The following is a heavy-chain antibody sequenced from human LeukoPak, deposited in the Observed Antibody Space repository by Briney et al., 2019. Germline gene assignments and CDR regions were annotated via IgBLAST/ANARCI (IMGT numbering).Heavy chain of an antibody. Sequence: PSETLSLTCTVSGGSISSYYWHWIRQPPGKGLEWIGYVSYSGNTNYNPSLESRLTISRDTSKNQFFLKLSSVTAADTAVYYCARFSDRYNFRVMNYFDYWGQGILVTVS. CDR3: ARFSDRYNFRVMNYFDY. V-gene: IGHV4-59*01. D-gene: IGHD1-14*01. J-gene: IGHJ4*02. CDR1: GGSISSYY. CDR2: VSYSGNT.